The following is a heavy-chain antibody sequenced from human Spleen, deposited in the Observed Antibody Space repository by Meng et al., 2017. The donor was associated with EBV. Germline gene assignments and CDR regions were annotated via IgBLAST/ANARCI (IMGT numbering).Heavy chain of an antibody. Sequence: HISLQASCPTLFKPTQTLTLTCTFSGFSLSTRGVSVGWIRQPPGKALEWLALIYWDDDKRYSPSLINRLTITKDTSKNQVVLTMTNMDPVDTATYYCAHQIDANWFDPWGQGTLVTVSS. J-gene: IGHJ5*02. CDR2: IYWDDDK. CDR3: AHQIDANWFDP. V-gene: IGHV2-5*02. D-gene: IGHD2/OR15-2a*01. CDR1: GFSLSTRGVS.